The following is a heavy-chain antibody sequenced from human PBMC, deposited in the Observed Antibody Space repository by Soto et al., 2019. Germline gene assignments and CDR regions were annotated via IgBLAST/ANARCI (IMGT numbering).Heavy chain of an antibody. D-gene: IGHD3-22*01. Sequence: QVQLVQSGAEVKKPGSSVKVSCKASGGTFSSYAFSWVRQAPGQGLEWMGGIIPVFGATNYAQTFQGRVTITADASTRTAYMELSSLRSEDTAVDYCAGSPEWSYALSQLVITTFAFYWGQGTLVTVSP. CDR1: GGTFSSYA. J-gene: IGHJ4*02. CDR2: IIPVFGAT. V-gene: IGHV1-69*01. CDR3: AGSPEWSYALSQLVITTFAFY.